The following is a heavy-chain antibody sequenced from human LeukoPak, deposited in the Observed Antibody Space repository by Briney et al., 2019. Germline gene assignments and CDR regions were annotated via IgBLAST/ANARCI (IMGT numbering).Heavy chain of an antibody. V-gene: IGHV1-2*02. J-gene: IGHJ4*02. CDR2: INPNSGGT. Sequence: ASVKVSCKASGYTFSGYYIHWVRQAPGQGLEWMGWINPNSGGTNYAQKFQGRVTMTRDTSISTAYMELSRLRSDDTAVYYCAREDYVWGSYRDWGQGTLVTVSS. CDR3: AREDYVWGSYRD. CDR1: GYTFSGYY. D-gene: IGHD3-16*02.